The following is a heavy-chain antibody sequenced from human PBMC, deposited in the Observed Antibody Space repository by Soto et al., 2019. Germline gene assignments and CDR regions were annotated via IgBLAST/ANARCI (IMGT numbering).Heavy chain of an antibody. D-gene: IGHD5-12*01. J-gene: IGHJ6*02. CDR2: ISYDGRNK. CDR3: AKDTATAITSYYFYGVDV. Sequence: QMQLVESGGGVVQPGRSLRVSCEASGFIFSTYGMHWVRQAPGKGLEWVAVISYDGRNKYYADSVRGRFTISRDNSKNTLHLQMNSLRGEDTAVYYCAKDTATAITSYYFYGVDVWGQGTTVTVSS. V-gene: IGHV3-30*18. CDR1: GFIFSTYG.